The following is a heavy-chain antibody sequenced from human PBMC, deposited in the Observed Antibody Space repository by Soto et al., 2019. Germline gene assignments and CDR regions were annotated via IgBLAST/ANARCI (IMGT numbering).Heavy chain of an antibody. D-gene: IGHD3-10*01. CDR2: IYYSGST. CDR3: ARRGRITMVRGVIPSSYYFDY. Sequence: QVQLQESGPGLVKPSQTLSLTCTVSGGSISSGGYYWSWIRQHPGKGLEWIGYIYYSGSTYYNPSLKSRVTISVDTSKNQFYLKLSSVTAADTAVYYCARRGRITMVRGVIPSSYYFDYWGQGTLVTVSS. V-gene: IGHV4-31*03. J-gene: IGHJ4*02. CDR1: GGSISSGGYY.